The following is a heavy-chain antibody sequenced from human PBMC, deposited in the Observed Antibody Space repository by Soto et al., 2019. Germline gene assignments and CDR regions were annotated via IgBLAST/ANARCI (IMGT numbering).Heavy chain of an antibody. CDR1: GGSISSGGYY. Sequence: QVQLQESGPGLVKPSQTLSLTCTVSGGSISSGGYYWSWIRQHPGKGLEWIGYIYYSGSTYYNPSIKSRVTISVDTSKNLFSLKLSSVTAADTAVYYCHTSHYGDYEGYFDYWGQGTLVTVSS. V-gene: IGHV4-31*03. D-gene: IGHD4-17*01. CDR2: IYYSGST. CDR3: HTSHYGDYEGYFDY. J-gene: IGHJ4*02.